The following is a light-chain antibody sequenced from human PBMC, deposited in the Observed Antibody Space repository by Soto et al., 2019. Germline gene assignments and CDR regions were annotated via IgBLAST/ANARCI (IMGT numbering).Light chain of an antibody. V-gene: IGKV3-20*01. CDR2: DAS. Sequence: EIVLTQSPGTLSLSPEERATLSCRASQSVSKNFLAWYQQKPGQAPRLLIHDASSRATGIPDRFSGSGSGTDFTLTISRLEPQDFAMYYCQQCSTSPLTFGGGTKVEMK. CDR1: QSVSKNF. J-gene: IGKJ4*01. CDR3: QQCSTSPLT.